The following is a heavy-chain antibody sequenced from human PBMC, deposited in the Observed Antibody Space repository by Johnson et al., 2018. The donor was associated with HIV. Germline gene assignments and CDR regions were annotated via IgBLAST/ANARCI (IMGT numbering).Heavy chain of an antibody. J-gene: IGHJ3*02. V-gene: IGHV3-30*02. D-gene: IGHD3-10*01. CDR2: IRYDGSNK. CDR3: ASLVPYYYGRGAFDI. Sequence: QVQLVESGGGVVQPGGSLRLSCAASGFTFSSYGMHWVRQAPGKGLEWVAFIRYDGSNKYYADSVKGRFTISRDNSKNTLYLQMNSLRAEDTALYYCASLVPYYYGRGAFDIWGQGTMVTVSS. CDR1: GFTFSSYG.